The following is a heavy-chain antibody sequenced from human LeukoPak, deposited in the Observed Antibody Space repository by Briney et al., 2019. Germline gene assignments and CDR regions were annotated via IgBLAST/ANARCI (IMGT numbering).Heavy chain of an antibody. J-gene: IGHJ5*02. CDR1: GFTFSSHW. Sequence: GGSLRLSCAVSGFTFSSHWMGWVRQASGKGLEWVAIIMGDGARKYYVDSVKGRFTISRDNAKNSLYLQMNSLRGEDTAVYFCARREYYDFWSDKDWFDPWGQGTLVTVSS. D-gene: IGHD3-3*01. V-gene: IGHV3-7*01. CDR3: ARREYYDFWSDKDWFDP. CDR2: IMGDGARK.